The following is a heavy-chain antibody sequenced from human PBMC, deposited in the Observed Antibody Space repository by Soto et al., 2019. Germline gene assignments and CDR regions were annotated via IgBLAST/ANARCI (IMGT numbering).Heavy chain of an antibody. Sequence: EVQLVESGGGLVKPGGSLRLSCAASGFTFSNAWMNWVRQAPGKGLEWVGRIKSKTDGGTTDYAAPVKGRFTISREXXTXTXXLQMNSLKTEDTAVYYCTTAERAFGGLRKGYGMDVWGQGTTVTVSS. J-gene: IGHJ6*02. CDR2: IKSKTDGGTT. CDR3: TTAERAFGGLRKGYGMDV. D-gene: IGHD3-10*01. CDR1: GFTFSNAW. V-gene: IGHV3-15*07.